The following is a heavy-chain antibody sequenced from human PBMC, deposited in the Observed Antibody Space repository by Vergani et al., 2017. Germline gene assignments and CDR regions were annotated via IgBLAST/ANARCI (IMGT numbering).Heavy chain of an antibody. CDR1: GFTFSSYG. Sequence: QVQLVESGGGVVQPGGSPRLSCAASGFTFSSYGMHWVRQAPGKGLEWVAFIRYDGSNKYYADSVKGRFTISRDNSKNTLYLQMNSLRAEDTAVYYCAKASRSVVMWYYGMDVWGQGTTVTVSS. CDR3: AKASRSVVMWYYGMDV. D-gene: IGHD3-22*01. V-gene: IGHV3-30*02. CDR2: IRYDGSNK. J-gene: IGHJ6*02.